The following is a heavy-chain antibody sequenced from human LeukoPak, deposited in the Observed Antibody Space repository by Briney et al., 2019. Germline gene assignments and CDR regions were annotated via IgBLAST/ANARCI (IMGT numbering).Heavy chain of an antibody. J-gene: IGHJ6*02. D-gene: IGHD5-18*01. CDR3: ARGGSDSYGQNYYYYGMDV. V-gene: IGHV4-61*01. CDR2: IYYSGST. CDR1: GGSVSSDTYY. Sequence: NPSETLSLTCIVSGGSVSSDTYYWSWIRQPPGKGLEWIGYIYYSGSTNYNPSLKSRVTISVDTSKNQFSLKLSSVTAADTAVYYCARGGSDSYGQNYYYYGMDVWGQGTTVTVSS.